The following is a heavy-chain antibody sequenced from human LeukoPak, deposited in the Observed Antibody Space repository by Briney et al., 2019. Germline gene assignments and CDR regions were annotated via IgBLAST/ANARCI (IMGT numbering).Heavy chain of an antibody. V-gene: IGHV4-59*08. Sequence: SETLSLTCVVSGGSINNYYWSWIRQPPGKGLERIAYIHSNGNTNYNPSFKSRVTVSVDTSKNQLSLRLTSVAAADTAIYYCARQPSATAAFDIWGQGTMVIVPS. J-gene: IGHJ3*02. CDR3: ARQPSATAAFDI. CDR2: IHSNGNT. D-gene: IGHD5-18*01. CDR1: GGSINNYY.